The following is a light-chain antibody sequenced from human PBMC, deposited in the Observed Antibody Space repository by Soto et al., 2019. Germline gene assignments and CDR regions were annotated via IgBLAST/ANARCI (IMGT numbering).Light chain of an antibody. J-gene: IGKJ5*01. CDR3: QQRKNWPPIT. CDR2: DSS. V-gene: IGKV3-11*01. Sequence: EIELTQSPATLSLSPGETATLSCRASQNVDKFLAWYQQRPGQPPRLLIFDSSNRATGVPVRFSGSGCGTVFTLTIGSLEPEDSVVYYGQQRKNWPPITFGQGTRLEIK. CDR1: QNVDKF.